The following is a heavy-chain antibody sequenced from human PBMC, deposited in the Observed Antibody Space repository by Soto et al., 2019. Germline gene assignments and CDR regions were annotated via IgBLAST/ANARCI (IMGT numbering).Heavy chain of an antibody. V-gene: IGHV1-3*01. CDR3: ARADGYYYGMDV. CDR2: INAGNGNT. CDR1: GYTFTSYA. J-gene: IGHJ6*02. Sequence: QVQLVQSGAEVKKPGASVKVSCKASGYTFTSYAMHWVRQAPGQRLEWMGWINAGNGNTKYSQKFQGRVTITRDTSASTAYMELSSLRSEDTAVYYCARADGYYYGMDVWGQGTTVTVSS.